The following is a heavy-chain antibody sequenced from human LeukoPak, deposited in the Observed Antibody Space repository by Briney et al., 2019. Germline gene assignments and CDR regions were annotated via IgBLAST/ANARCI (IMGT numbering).Heavy chain of an antibody. J-gene: IGHJ3*02. D-gene: IGHD3-22*01. CDR1: GFTFSSHW. Sequence: GGSLRLSCAASGFTFSSHWMHWVRQAPGKGLVWVSRINSDGSSTSYADSVKGRFTISRDNAKNTLYLQMNSLRAEDTAVYSCARRIVTYYYDSSGSLDAFDIWGQGTMVTVSS. CDR3: ARRIVTYYYDSSGSLDAFDI. V-gene: IGHV3-74*01. CDR2: INSDGSST.